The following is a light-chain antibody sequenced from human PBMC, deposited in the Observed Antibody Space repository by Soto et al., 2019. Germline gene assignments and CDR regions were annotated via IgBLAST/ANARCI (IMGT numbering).Light chain of an antibody. CDR1: SGDVDAFDY. V-gene: IGLV2-14*01. Sequence: QSVLTQPASVSGSPGQSITISFTGTSGDVDAFDYVSWYQQHPGKAPKLMIFEVSDRPSGVSDRFSGSKSGSTASLTISGLQAEDEADYFCTSFPSSSTPVFGPGTKVTVL. CDR2: EVS. CDR3: TSFPSSSTPV. J-gene: IGLJ1*01.